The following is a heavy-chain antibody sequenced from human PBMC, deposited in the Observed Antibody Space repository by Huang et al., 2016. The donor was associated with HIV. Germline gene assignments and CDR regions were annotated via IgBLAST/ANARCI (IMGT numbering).Heavy chain of an antibody. CDR1: RFTFSNYA. J-gene: IGHJ6*03. CDR2: ISYDGSNK. Sequence: QVQLVESGVGVVQPGRSLRLSCAASRFTFSNYAMHWVRQAPGKGLEGVAVISYDGSNKYYADSVKGRFTISRDNSKNTLYLQMNSLRAEDTAVYYCARDLWLRDLYYYYYMDVWGKGTTVTVSS. CDR3: ARDLWLRDLYYYYYMDV. D-gene: IGHD5-12*01. V-gene: IGHV3-30-3*01.